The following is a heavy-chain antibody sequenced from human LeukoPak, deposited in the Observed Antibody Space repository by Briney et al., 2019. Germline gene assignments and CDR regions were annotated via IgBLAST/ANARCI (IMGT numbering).Heavy chain of an antibody. V-gene: IGHV4-34*01. CDR2: INHSGST. CDR1: GGSFSGYY. D-gene: IGHD1/OR15-1a*01. Sequence: PSETLSLTCAVYGGSFSGYYWSWIRQPPGKGLEWIGEINHSGSTNYNPSLKSRVTISVDTSKNQFSLKLSSVTAADTAVYYCARGNRFLEQGRYYYYMDVWGKGTTVTVSS. CDR3: ARGNRFLEQGRYYYYMDV. J-gene: IGHJ6*03.